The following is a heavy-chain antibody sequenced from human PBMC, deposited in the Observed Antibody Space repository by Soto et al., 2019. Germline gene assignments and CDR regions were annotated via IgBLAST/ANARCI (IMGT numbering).Heavy chain of an antibody. D-gene: IGHD2-2*01. Sequence: SVKVSCKASGGTFSSYAISWVRQAPGQGPEWMGGIIPIFGTANYAQKFQGRVTITADESTSTAYMELSSLRSEDTAVYYCARDRSRCISTSCPNYYYYGMDVWGQGTTVTVSS. V-gene: IGHV1-69*13. CDR2: IIPIFGTA. J-gene: IGHJ6*02. CDR1: GGTFSSYA. CDR3: ARDRSRCISTSCPNYYYYGMDV.